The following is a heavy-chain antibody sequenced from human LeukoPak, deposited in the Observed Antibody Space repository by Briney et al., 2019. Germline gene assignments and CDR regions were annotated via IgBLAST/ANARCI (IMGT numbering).Heavy chain of an antibody. Sequence: GESLKISFKGSGXSFTSHCISWVRQMPGKGLEWMGRIAPSDSYTNYRPSFQGHVTISADKSISTAYLQWSSLKASDTAMYYCARHRDCSSGACYPDYWGQGTLVTVSS. J-gene: IGHJ4*02. D-gene: IGHD2-15*01. CDR2: IAPSDSYT. V-gene: IGHV5-10-1*01. CDR3: ARHRDCSSGACYPDY. CDR1: GXSFTSHC.